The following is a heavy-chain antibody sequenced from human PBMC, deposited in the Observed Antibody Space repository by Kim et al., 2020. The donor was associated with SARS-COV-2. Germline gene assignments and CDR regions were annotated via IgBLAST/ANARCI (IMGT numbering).Heavy chain of an antibody. D-gene: IGHD5-12*01. CDR3: ARERGGYNSYFDY. CDR1: GFTVSSNY. J-gene: IGHJ4*02. CDR2: LYTGGST. Sequence: GGSLRLSGAVSGFTVSSNYMAWVRQAPGRGLEWVSVLYTGGSTDYADSVKGRFTISRDNSKNTLYLQMNSLRVEDTAVYYCARERGGYNSYFDYWGQGALVTVSS. V-gene: IGHV3-53*01.